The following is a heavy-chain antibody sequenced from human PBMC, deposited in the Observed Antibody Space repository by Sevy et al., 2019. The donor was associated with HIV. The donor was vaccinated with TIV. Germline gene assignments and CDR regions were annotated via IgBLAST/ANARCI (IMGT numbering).Heavy chain of an antibody. CDR3: ITDPAYRGYDEEVINYYFYGMDV. CDR2: IKSEFDGGAI. D-gene: IGHD5-12*01. CDR1: GFTFSSAW. Sequence: GGSLGLSCTASGFTFSSAWMSWVRQAPGKGLEWVGRIKSEFDGGAIDYAAPVKGRFTISREDSKNTVYLQMNSLKTEDTAVYYCITDPAYRGYDEEVINYYFYGMDVWGQGTTVTVSS. J-gene: IGHJ6*02. V-gene: IGHV3-15*01.